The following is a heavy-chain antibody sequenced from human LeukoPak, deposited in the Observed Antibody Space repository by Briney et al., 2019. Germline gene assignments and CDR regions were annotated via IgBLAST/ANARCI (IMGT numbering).Heavy chain of an antibody. CDR1: GFTFSRCW. D-gene: IGHD3-16*01. CDR2: INQDESAK. CDR3: AKAPRFGDHATEYYYYYMHV. V-gene: IGHV3-7*03. Sequence: PGGSLRLSCAASGFTFSRCWMSWVRQAPGKGLEWVASINQDESAKFYVDSVKGRFTISRDNSKNTLYLQMNSLRVEDMAVYYCAKAPRFGDHATEYYYYYMHVWGKGTTVTVSS. J-gene: IGHJ6*03.